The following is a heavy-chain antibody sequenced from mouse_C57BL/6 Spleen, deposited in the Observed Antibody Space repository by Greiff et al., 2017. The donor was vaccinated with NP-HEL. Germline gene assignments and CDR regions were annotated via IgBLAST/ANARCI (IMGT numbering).Heavy chain of an antibody. D-gene: IGHD2-5*01. CDR2: IDPETGGT. J-gene: IGHJ4*01. CDR1: GYTFTDYE. V-gene: IGHV1-15*01. Sequence: QVQLQQSGAELVRPGASVTLSCKASGYTFTDYEMHWVKQTPVHGLEWIGAIDPETGGTAYNQKFKGKAILTADKSSSTAYMELRSLTSEDSAVYYCTRFGYYSNYDAMDYWGQGTSVTVSS. CDR3: TRFGYYSNYDAMDY.